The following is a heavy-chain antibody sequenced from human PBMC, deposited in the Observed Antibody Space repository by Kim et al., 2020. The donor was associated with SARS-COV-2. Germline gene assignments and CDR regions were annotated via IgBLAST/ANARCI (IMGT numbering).Heavy chain of an antibody. CDR1: GFTFSSYA. V-gene: IGHV3-30-3*01. J-gene: IGHJ3*02. D-gene: IGHD6-13*01. CDR2: ISYDGSNK. Sequence: GGSLRLSCAASGFTFSSYAMHWVRQAPGKGLEWVAVISYDGSNKYYADSVKGRFTISRDNSKNTLYLQMNSLRAEDTAVYYCARVRSSSWNAFDIWGQGTMVTVSS. CDR3: ARVRSSSWNAFDI.